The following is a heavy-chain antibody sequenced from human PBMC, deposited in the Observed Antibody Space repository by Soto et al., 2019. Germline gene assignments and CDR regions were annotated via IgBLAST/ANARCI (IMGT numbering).Heavy chain of an antibody. V-gene: IGHV3-23*01. D-gene: IGHD4-17*01. J-gene: IGHJ6*02. CDR2: ISGSGGGT. Sequence: GGSLRLSCAASGFTFSSYAMSWVRQAPVRGLEWVSAISGSGGGTYYADSVRGRFTISRDNSKNTLYLQMNSLRDEDTAIYYCVKRGTVTTDYYGMDVWGQGTTVTVSS. CDR1: GFTFSSYA. CDR3: VKRGTVTTDYYGMDV.